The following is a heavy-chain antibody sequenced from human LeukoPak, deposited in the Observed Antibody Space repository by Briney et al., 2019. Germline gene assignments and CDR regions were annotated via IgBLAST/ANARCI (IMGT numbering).Heavy chain of an antibody. CDR1: GYTFTSYG. V-gene: IGHV1-18*01. J-gene: IGHJ4*02. Sequence: ASVKVSCKASGYTFTSYGIRWVRQAPGQGLEWMGWISAYNGNTNYAQKLQGRVTMTTDTSTSTAYMELRSLRSDDTAVYYCARVKSAFGERRGFDYWGQGTLVTVSS. CDR2: ISAYNGNT. CDR3: ARVKSAFGERRGFDY. D-gene: IGHD3-10*01.